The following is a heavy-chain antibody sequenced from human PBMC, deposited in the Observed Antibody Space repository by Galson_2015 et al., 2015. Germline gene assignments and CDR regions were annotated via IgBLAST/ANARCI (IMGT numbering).Heavy chain of an antibody. Sequence: SLRLSCAASGFTVSTNYMTWVRQAPGKGLEWLSIIYSSGSTYYADSVKGRFAISRDNSKNTLDLQMNSLRAEDTAVYYCATVTKPLRYFDSWGQGTLVTVSS. CDR1: GFTVSTNY. D-gene: IGHD3-9*01. V-gene: IGHV3-53*01. J-gene: IGHJ4*02. CDR3: ATVTKPLRYFDS. CDR2: IYSSGST.